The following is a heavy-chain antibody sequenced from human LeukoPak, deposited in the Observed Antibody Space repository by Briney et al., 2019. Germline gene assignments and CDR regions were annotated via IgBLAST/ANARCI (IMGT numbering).Heavy chain of an antibody. CDR2: IYHSGST. Sequence: SQTLSLTCAVSGGSISSGGYSWSWIRQPPGKGLEWIGYIYHSGSTYYNPSLKSRVTISVDRSKNQFSLKLSSVTAADTAVYYCARSIQLWSAFDYWGQGTLVTVSP. CDR3: ARSIQLWSAFDY. J-gene: IGHJ4*02. D-gene: IGHD5-18*01. V-gene: IGHV4-30-2*01. CDR1: GGSISSGGYS.